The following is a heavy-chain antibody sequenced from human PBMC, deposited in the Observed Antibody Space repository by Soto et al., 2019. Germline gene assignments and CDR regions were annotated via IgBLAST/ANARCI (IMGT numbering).Heavy chain of an antibody. CDR1: GFTFSSYS. Sequence: EVQLVEAGGGLVQPGGSLRPSCAASGFTFSSYSMNWVRQATGKGLEWVSYISGSSSTIYYADSVNGRFTISRDNAKNSLYLQMTSLRDEDTAVYYCARDLSHGWDVWGQGTTVTVCS. CDR2: ISGSSSTI. D-gene: IGHD3-10*01. J-gene: IGHJ6*02. CDR3: ARDLSHGWDV. V-gene: IGHV3-48*02.